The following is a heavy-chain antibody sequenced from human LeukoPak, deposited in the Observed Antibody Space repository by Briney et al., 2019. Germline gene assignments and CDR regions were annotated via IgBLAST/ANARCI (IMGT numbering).Heavy chain of an antibody. CDR1: GFTFSSYS. V-gene: IGHV3-73*01. CDR3: AKSHDFAGPTLYYYMDV. CDR2: IRSKANSYAT. D-gene: IGHD3-3*01. Sequence: GGSLRLSCAASGFTFSSYSMNWVRQAPGKGLEWVGRIRSKANSYATAYAASVKGRFTISRDNSKNTLYLQMNSLRAEDTAVYYCAKSHDFAGPTLYYYMDVWGKGTTVTVSS. J-gene: IGHJ6*03.